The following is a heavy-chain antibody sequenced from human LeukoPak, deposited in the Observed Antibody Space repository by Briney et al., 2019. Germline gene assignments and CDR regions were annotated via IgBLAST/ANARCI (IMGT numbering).Heavy chain of an antibody. D-gene: IGHD6-19*01. CDR3: AKTTTGYSSGRYPGWPVYY. V-gene: IGHV3-23*01. J-gene: IGHJ4*02. Sequence: PGGSLRLSCAASGFTFSSYAISWVGQAPGKGREWVSGISGSGGITYFADPVKGRFTISRDNSKNTVYLQMNSLRAEDTAVYYCAKTTTGYSSGRYPGWPVYYSGQGTLVTVPS. CDR2: ISGSGGIT. CDR1: GFTFSSYA.